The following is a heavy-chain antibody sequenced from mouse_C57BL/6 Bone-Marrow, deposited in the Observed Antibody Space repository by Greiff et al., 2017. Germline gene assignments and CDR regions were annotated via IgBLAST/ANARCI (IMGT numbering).Heavy chain of an antibody. J-gene: IGHJ4*01. CDR3: AVDSSGYVGSYAMDY. CDR1: GYTFTSYW. Sequence: VQLQQSGAELVRPGSSVKLSCKASGYTFTSYWMHWVKQRPIQGLEWIGNIDPSDSETHYNQKFKDKATLTVDTSSITAYMQLSSLTSDDSAVYYCAVDSSGYVGSYAMDYWGQGTSVTFSS. V-gene: IGHV1-52*01. CDR2: IDPSDSET. D-gene: IGHD3-2*02.